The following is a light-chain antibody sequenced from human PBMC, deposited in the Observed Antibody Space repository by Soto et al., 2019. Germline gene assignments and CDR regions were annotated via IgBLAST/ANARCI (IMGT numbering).Light chain of an antibody. CDR3: QQYDGSSIT. Sequence: ETALTQSPGTVSLSAGELAPLCCSASQSIRYNYLAWYQQRPGQAPRLLIYDAYSRATGVPDRFSGSGSGTDFTLTISRLEPEDFAVYSCQQYDGSSITFGQGTRLEIK. CDR2: DAY. V-gene: IGKV3-20*01. J-gene: IGKJ5*01. CDR1: QSIRYNY.